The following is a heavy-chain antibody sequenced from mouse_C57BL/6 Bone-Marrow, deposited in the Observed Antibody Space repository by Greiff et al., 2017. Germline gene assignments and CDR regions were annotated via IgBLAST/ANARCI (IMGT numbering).Heavy chain of an antibody. Sequence: QVHLKQSGAELVRPGTSVKMSCTASGYTFTNYWIGWAKQRPGHGLEWIGDIYPGGGCTNYNEKFKGKATLTADKSASTAYMQFSSLTSEDSAIDYCARKREYYPFDYWGQGTTLTVSS. CDR1: GYTFTNYW. D-gene: IGHD1-1*01. CDR3: ARKREYYPFDY. CDR2: IYPGGGCT. V-gene: IGHV1-63*01. J-gene: IGHJ2*01.